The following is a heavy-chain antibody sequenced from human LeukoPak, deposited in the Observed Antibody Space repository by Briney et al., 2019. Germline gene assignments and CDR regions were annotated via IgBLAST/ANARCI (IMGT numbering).Heavy chain of an antibody. CDR1: GDSVSGNSAA. V-gene: IGHV6-1*01. Sequence: SQTLSLTCAISGDSVSGNSAAWNWIRQSPSRGLEWLGRTYYRSKWYNDYAVSVKGRITINPDTSKNQFSLQLNSVTLEDTAVYFCARASNNVFTSYYFDYWGQGTLVTVSS. J-gene: IGHJ4*02. CDR2: TYYRSKWYN. D-gene: IGHD4-4*01. CDR3: ARASNNVFTSYYFDY.